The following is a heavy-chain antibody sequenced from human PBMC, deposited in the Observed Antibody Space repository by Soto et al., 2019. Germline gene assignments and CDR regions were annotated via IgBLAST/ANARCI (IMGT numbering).Heavy chain of an antibody. CDR3: ARDVGV. CDR2: IYSGGST. J-gene: IGHJ6*04. CDR1: GITVYNNY. V-gene: IGHV3-66*01. Sequence: EVQLVESGGGLVQRGGSLRLSCAASGITVYNNYMSWVRQAPGKGLEWDSVIYSGGSTSYADSVKGRFTISRDGSKNTVYLQMNSLRAEDTAVYYCARDVGVWGRGTTVTVSS.